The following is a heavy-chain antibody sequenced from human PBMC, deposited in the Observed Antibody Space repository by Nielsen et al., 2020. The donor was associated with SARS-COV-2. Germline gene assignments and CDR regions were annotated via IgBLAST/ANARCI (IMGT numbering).Heavy chain of an antibody. Sequence: SETLSLTCTVSGGSISSYYWSWIRQPPGKGLEWIGYIYHSGSTYYNPSLKSRVTISVDRSKNQFSLKLSSVTAADTAVYYCATSRRWGIAARPGSTDYWGQGTLVTVSS. D-gene: IGHD6-6*01. CDR3: ATSRRWGIAARPGSTDY. V-gene: IGHV4-59*04. CDR2: IYHSGST. CDR1: GGSISSYY. J-gene: IGHJ4*02.